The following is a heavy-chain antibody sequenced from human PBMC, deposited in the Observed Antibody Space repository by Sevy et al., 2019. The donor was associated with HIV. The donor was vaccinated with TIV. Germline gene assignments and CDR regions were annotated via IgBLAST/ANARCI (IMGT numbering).Heavy chain of an antibody. V-gene: IGHV1-18*01. D-gene: IGHD1-26*01. CDR3: ARDDTYSDPARYHYSYMDV. CDR2: ISPYNGYT. J-gene: IGHJ6*03. CDR1: GYSFISYG. Sequence: ASVKVSCKASGYSFISYGINWVRQAPGQGLEWMGWISPYNGYTTSAQKFQDRVTLTTDTSTSTAYMELRSLRSDDTAVDYCARDDTYSDPARYHYSYMDVWGKGTTVTVSS.